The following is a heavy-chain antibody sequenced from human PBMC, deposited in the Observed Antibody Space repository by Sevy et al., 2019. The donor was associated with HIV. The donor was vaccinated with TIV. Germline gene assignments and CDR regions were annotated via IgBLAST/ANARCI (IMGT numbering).Heavy chain of an antibody. CDR2: ICGSGNT. D-gene: IGHD3-10*01. V-gene: IGHV3-23*01. J-gene: IGHJ4*02. CDR1: GFTFSSYA. Sequence: GGSLRLSCAASGFTFSSYAMSWVRQAPGKGLEWVSAICGSGNTYYADSVKGRFTISRDNPKNTLFLQMNSLRAEDTAVYYCAKDRSHIIMIRGVVIFDYWGQGTLVTVSS. CDR3: AKDRSHIIMIRGVVIFDY.